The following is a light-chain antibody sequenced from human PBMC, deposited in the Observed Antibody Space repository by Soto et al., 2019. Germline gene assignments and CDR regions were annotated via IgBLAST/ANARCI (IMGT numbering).Light chain of an antibody. CDR2: EVS. J-gene: IGLJ1*01. V-gene: IGLV2-14*01. Sequence: QSALTQHASVSGSPGQSITISCTGTSSDVGSYNFVSWSQRHPGKAPKLMIYEVSNRPSGVSYRFSGSKSGNTASLTISGLQAEDEAEYYCSSYTSSTTLPYVFGTGTKLTVL. CDR1: SSDVGSYNF. CDR3: SSYTSSTTLPYV.